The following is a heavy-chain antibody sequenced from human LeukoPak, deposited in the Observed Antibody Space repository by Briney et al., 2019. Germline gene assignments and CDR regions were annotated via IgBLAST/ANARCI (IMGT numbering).Heavy chain of an antibody. Sequence: PGGSLRLSCAASGFTFSRSWMHWVRQAPGKGLVWVSRITSDGSSTTYADSVKGRFTVSRDNAQNTLYLQMNSLRAEDTAVYYCAREDRLGFNYAYGLDVWGLGTTVTVSS. D-gene: IGHD5-18*01. CDR1: GFTFSRSW. CDR2: ITSDGSST. CDR3: AREDRLGFNYAYGLDV. V-gene: IGHV3-74*01. J-gene: IGHJ6*02.